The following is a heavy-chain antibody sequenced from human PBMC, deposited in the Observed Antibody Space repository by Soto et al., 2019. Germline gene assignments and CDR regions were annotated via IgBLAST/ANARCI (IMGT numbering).Heavy chain of an antibody. CDR1: GFTFSSYG. CDR3: AKDQGGTMIVVGYDY. CDR2: ISYDGSNK. Sequence: GGSLRLSCAASGFTFSSYGMHWVRQAPGKGLEWVAVISYDGSNKYYADSVKGRFTISRDNSKNTLYLQMNSLRAEDAAVYYCAKDQGGTMIVVGYDYWGQGTLVTVSS. V-gene: IGHV3-30*18. J-gene: IGHJ4*02. D-gene: IGHD3-22*01.